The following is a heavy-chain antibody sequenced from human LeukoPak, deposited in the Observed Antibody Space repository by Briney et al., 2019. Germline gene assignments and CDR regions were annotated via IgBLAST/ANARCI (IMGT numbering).Heavy chain of an antibody. V-gene: IGHV3-30*04. CDR3: ATGTTGTTWSYGMDV. D-gene: IGHD1-1*01. CDR1: GFTFRSYA. CDR2: VSYDGSEN. J-gene: IGHJ6*02. Sequence: PGGSLRLSCAGSGFTFRSYAMHWVRQAPGKGLEWVAGVSYDGSENYYAGSVRGRFTISRDNSKYTVYLQMSSLRAEDTAVFHCATGTTGTTWSYGMDVWGQGTTVTVCS.